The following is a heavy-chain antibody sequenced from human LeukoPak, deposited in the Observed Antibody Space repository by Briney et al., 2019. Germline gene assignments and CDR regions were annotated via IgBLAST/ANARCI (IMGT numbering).Heavy chain of an antibody. CDR3: ARELSSGWYFDY. J-gene: IGHJ4*02. D-gene: IGHD6-19*01. Sequence: SETLSLTCTVSGGSISSHYWSWIRQPARKGLEWIGYIYYSGSTNYNPSLKSRVTISVDTSKNQFSLKLSSVTAADTAVYYCARELSSGWYFDYWGQGTLVTVSS. V-gene: IGHV4-59*11. CDR1: GGSISSHY. CDR2: IYYSGST.